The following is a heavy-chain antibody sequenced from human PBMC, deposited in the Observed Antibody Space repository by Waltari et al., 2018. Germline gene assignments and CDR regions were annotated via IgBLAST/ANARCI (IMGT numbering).Heavy chain of an antibody. CDR1: GGSISSYY. CDR2: IYTSGST. CDR3: ARGVNYCSSTSCYRVYYMDV. V-gene: IGHV4-4*07. J-gene: IGHJ6*03. Sequence: QLQLQESGPGLVKPSETLSLTCTVSGGSISSYYWSWIRQPAGKGLEWIGRIYTSGSTNYNPSLKSRVTMSVDTSKNQFSLKLSSVTAADTAVYYCARGVNYCSSTSCYRVYYMDVWGKGTTVTISS. D-gene: IGHD2-2*02.